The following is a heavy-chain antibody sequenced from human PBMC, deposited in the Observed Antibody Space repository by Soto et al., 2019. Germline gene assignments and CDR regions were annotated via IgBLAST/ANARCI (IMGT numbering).Heavy chain of an antibody. V-gene: IGHV2-5*02. CDR3: AHRVPYDVLTGSPPYYFDY. J-gene: IGHJ4*02. D-gene: IGHD3-9*01. CDR1: GFSLTIGGVG. Sequence: QITLKESGPTLVKPTQTLTLTCTFSGFSLTIGGVGVGWFRQPPGKALEWLTVIYWDDDKRYSSSLKNRLSITKDTSRYPVVLSMTNMDPVDTATYYCAHRVPYDVLTGSPPYYFDYWGQGTLVTVSS. CDR2: IYWDDDK.